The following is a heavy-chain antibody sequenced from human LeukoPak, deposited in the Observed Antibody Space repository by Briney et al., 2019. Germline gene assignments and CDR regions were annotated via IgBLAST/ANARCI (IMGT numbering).Heavy chain of an antibody. CDR2: ISSSSSYI. CDR1: GFTFSSYS. Sequence: GGSLRLSCAASGFTFSSYSMNRVRQAPGKGLEWVSSISSSSSYIYYADSVKGRFTISRDNAKNSLYLQMNSLRAEDTAVYYCASDDYGGNSNDAFDIWGQGTMVTVSS. CDR3: ASDDYGGNSNDAFDI. J-gene: IGHJ3*02. V-gene: IGHV3-21*01. D-gene: IGHD4-23*01.